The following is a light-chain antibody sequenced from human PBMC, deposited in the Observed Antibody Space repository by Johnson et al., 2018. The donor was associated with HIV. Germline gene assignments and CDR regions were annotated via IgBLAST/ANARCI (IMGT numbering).Light chain of an antibody. Sequence: QFVLTQPPSVSAAPGQKVTISCSGSSSNIGNNYVSWYQQFPGTAPKLLIYENNKRPSGIPDRFSGSKSGATATLGITGLQTGDEADYYCVIWDASRSPLYVFGSGTTITVL. CDR1: SSNIGNNY. CDR3: VIWDASRSPLYV. J-gene: IGLJ1*01. V-gene: IGLV1-51*02. CDR2: ENN.